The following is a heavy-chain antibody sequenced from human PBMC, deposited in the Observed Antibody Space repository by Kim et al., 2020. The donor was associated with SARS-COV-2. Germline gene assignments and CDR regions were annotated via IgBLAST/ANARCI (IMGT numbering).Heavy chain of an antibody. Sequence: SETLSLTCTVSGGSISSYYWSWIRQPPGKGLEWIGYIYYSGSTTYNPSLKSRVPISVDTSKNQFSLKLSSVTAANTAVYYCAKEGEYYYASSGYEGYYYGMDVWGQGTSVTVSS. D-gene: IGHD3-22*01. CDR1: GGSISSYY. V-gene: IGHV4-59*13. J-gene: IGHJ6*02. CDR3: AKEGEYYYASSGYEGYYYGMDV. CDR2: IYYSGST.